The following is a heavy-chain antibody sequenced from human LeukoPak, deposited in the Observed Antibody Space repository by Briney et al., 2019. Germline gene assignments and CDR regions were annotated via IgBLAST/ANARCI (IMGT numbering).Heavy chain of an antibody. CDR2: IYSGGST. CDR3: ARGPVPAAMGYYYYYMDV. CDR1: GFTVSNNY. Sequence: GGSLRLSCAASGFTVSNNYMTWVRQAPGKGLEWVSLIYSGGSTYYADSVKGRFTISRDNAKNSLYLQMNSLRAEDTAVYYCARGPVPAAMGYYYYYMDVWGKGTTVTVSS. D-gene: IGHD2-2*01. V-gene: IGHV3-66*01. J-gene: IGHJ6*03.